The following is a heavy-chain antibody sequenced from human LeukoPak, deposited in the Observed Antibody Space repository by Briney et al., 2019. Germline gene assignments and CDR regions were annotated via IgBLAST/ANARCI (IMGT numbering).Heavy chain of an antibody. Sequence: PGGSLRLSCAASGFTFSSHEMNWVRQPPGKGLEWVSYISSGGSTIYCADSVKGRFTVSRDNAKNSLYLQMNSLRAEDTALYYCARDVWFDPWGQGTLVTVSS. CDR1: GFTFSSHE. CDR3: ARDVWFDP. CDR2: ISSGGSTI. J-gene: IGHJ5*02. V-gene: IGHV3-48*03.